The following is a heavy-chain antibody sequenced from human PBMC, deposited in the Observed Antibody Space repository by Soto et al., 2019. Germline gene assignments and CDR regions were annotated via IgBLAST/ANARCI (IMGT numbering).Heavy chain of an antibody. D-gene: IGHD3-22*01. CDR3: ARGKNYYDSSGYSPAEYFQH. CDR2: IIPIFGTA. CDR1: GGTFSSYA. Sequence: SVKVSCKASGGTFSSYAISWVRQAPGQGLEWMGGIIPIFGTANYAQKFQGGVTITADESTSTAYMELSSLRSEDTAVYYCARGKNYYDSSGYSPAEYFQHWGQGTLVTVSS. J-gene: IGHJ1*01. V-gene: IGHV1-69*13.